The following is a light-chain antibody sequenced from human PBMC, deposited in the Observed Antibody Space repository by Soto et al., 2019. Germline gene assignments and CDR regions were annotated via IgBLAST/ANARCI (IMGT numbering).Light chain of an antibody. V-gene: IGKV3-20*01. CDR3: QQYGSLPRT. Sequence: EIVMTQSPATLSVSPGERATLSCRASQSVSNMYLGWYQQKPGQAPRLLIYATSSRATGIPDRFIGSGSGTDFILTISRLEPEDFAVYYCQQYGSLPRTFGQGTKVEIK. CDR2: ATS. J-gene: IGKJ1*01. CDR1: QSVSNMY.